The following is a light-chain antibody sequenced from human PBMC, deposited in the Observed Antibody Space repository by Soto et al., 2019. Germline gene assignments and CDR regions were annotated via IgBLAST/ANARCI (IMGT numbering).Light chain of an antibody. J-gene: IGLJ1*01. Sequence: QSVLTQPPSVSGAPGQSGTISCTGSSSNIGVGHNVHWYQQLPGTAPKLLIYGNSNRPSGVPDRFSGSKSGTSASLAITGLQAEDEADYYCQSYDSSLSGYVFGTGTKLTVL. CDR3: QSYDSSLSGYV. V-gene: IGLV1-40*01. CDR1: SSNIGVGHN. CDR2: GNS.